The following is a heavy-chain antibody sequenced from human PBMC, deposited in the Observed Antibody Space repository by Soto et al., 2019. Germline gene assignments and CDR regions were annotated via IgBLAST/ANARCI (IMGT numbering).Heavy chain of an antibody. V-gene: IGHV4-59*11. Sequence: SETLSLTCVVSGGSISSHYWSWIRQPPGSGLEWIGFVHYSGSTNYSPSLKSRVTMSVDTSKNQFFLNLTSVTAADTALYFCARRDYSTSSLGTFHYWGQAILVT. J-gene: IGHJ4*02. D-gene: IGHD6-6*01. CDR1: GGSISSHY. CDR3: ARRDYSTSSLGTFHY. CDR2: VHYSGST.